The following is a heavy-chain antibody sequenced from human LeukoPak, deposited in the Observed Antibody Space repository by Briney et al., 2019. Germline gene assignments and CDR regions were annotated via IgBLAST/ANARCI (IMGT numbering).Heavy chain of an antibody. D-gene: IGHD2-2*01. CDR3: ANGAGAVPAGYYYYYYMDV. Sequence: GGSLRLSCAASGFTFSSYAMSWVRQAPGKGLEWVSAISGSGGSTYYADSVKGRFTISRDNSKNTLYLQMNSLRAEDTAVYYCANGAGAVPAGYYYYYYMDVWGKGTTVTVSS. J-gene: IGHJ6*03. V-gene: IGHV3-23*01. CDR2: ISGSGGST. CDR1: GFTFSSYA.